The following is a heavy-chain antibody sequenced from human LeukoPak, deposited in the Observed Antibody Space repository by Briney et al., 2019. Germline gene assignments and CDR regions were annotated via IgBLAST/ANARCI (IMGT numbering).Heavy chain of an antibody. J-gene: IGHJ3*02. V-gene: IGHV3-73*01. CDR2: IRSKANNYAT. D-gene: IGHD3-16*01. Sequence: GGSLKLSCAASGFTLSESAIHWVRQASGKGLEWVGRIRSKANNYATAYAASVKGRFTISRDDSKKTTYLQMNSLKTEDSAVYYCSRYRGDSDAFDMWGQGTMVTVSS. CDR1: GFTLSESA. CDR3: SRYRGDSDAFDM.